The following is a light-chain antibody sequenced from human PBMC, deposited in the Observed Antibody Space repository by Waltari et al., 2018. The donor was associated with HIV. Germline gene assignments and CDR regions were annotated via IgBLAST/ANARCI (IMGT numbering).Light chain of an antibody. CDR3: QQYGSSPKYS. CDR1: QSVSDNY. CDR2: GAS. Sequence: EIVLTQSPGTLSLSPGERATLSCRASQSVSDNYLAWYQQKPGQTPRLLIYGASSRAAGIPDRFSCSGSGTDFTLTISRLEPEDFAVYYCQQYGSSPKYSFGQGTKLEIK. V-gene: IGKV3-20*01. J-gene: IGKJ2*03.